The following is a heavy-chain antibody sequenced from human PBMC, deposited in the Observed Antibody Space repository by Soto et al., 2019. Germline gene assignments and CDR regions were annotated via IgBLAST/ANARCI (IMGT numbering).Heavy chain of an antibody. CDR2: IYSGGST. Sequence: PGGSLRLSCAASGVTVSTNYMSWVRQAPGKGLEWVSVIYSGGSTYYADSVKGLFTISRDNSKNTLYLQMNSLRAEDTAVYYCAGRSNRYGMDVWRQGPTVDVSS. CDR1: GVTVSTNY. J-gene: IGHJ6*02. V-gene: IGHV3-53*01. CDR3: AGRSNRYGMDV. D-gene: IGHD4-4*01.